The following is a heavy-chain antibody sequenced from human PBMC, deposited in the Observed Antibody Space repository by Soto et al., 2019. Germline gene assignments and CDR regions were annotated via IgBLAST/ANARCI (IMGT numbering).Heavy chain of an antibody. CDR2: IYYSGST. CDR3: ARDEGWFDP. CDR1: GGSISSYY. J-gene: IGHJ5*02. V-gene: IGHV4-59*01. Sequence: QVQLQESGPGLVKPSETLSLTCTDSGGSISSYYWSWIRQPPGKGLEWIGYIYYSGSTNYNPSLKSRITISVDTSKNQFSLKLSSVTAADTAVYYCARDEGWFDPWGQGPLVTVSS.